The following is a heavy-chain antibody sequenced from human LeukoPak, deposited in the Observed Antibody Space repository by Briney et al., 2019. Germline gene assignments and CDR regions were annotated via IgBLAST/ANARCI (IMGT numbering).Heavy chain of an antibody. D-gene: IGHD5-18*01. CDR3: ATALDTAMAYDAFNI. V-gene: IGHV3-74*01. J-gene: IGHJ3*02. CDR2: INSDGSST. CDR1: GFTFSSYW. Sequence: PGGSLRLSCAASGFTFSSYWMHWVRQAPGKGLVWVSRINSDGSSTTYADSVKGRFTISRDNAKNTLYLQMNSLRAEDTAAYYCATALDTAMAYDAFNIWGQGTMVTVSS.